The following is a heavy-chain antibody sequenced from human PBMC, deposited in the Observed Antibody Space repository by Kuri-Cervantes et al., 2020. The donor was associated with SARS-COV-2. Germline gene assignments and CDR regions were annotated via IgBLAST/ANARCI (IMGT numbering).Heavy chain of an antibody. CDR2: INHSGST. Sequence: SQTLSLTCAVYGGSFSGYYWSWIRQPPGKGLEWIGEINHSGSTNYNPSLKSRVTISVDTSKNQFPLKLSSVTAADTAVYYCARDALGSSWSLYYYYGMDVWGQGTTVTVSS. CDR3: ARDALGSSWSLYYYYGMDV. CDR1: GGSFSGYY. V-gene: IGHV4-34*01. J-gene: IGHJ6*02. D-gene: IGHD6-13*01.